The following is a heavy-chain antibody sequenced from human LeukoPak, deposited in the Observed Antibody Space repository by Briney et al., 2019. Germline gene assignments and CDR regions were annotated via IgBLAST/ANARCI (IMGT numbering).Heavy chain of an antibody. V-gene: IGHV3-23*01. J-gene: IGHJ4*02. D-gene: IGHD3-22*01. CDR1: GFTFSSYA. CDR2: IGGSDGST. Sequence: GGSLRLSCAASGFTFSSYAMSWVRQAPGKGLEWVSAIGGSDGSTYYADSVKGRFTISRDNSKDTLYLQMNSLRAEDTAVYYCAKRDSSGSYPYYFDYWGQGTLVTVSS. CDR3: AKRDSSGSYPYYFDY.